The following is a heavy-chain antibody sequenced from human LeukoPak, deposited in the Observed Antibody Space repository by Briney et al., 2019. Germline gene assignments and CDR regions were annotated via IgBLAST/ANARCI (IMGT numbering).Heavy chain of an antibody. Sequence: GASVKVSCKASGYTFTSYYMHWVRQAPGRGLEWMGIINPSGGSTSYAQKFQGRVTMTRDTSTSTVYMELSSLRSEDTAVYYCARDGPEGYYDILTGPETFDYWGQGTLVTVSS. J-gene: IGHJ4*02. CDR2: INPSGGST. CDR3: ARDGPEGYYDILTGPETFDY. CDR1: GYTFTSYY. D-gene: IGHD3-9*01. V-gene: IGHV1-46*01.